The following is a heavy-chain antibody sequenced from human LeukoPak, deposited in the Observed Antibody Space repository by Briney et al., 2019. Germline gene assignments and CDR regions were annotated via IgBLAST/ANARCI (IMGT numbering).Heavy chain of an antibody. CDR2: IYYSGST. J-gene: IGHJ4*02. CDR1: GGSISSSSYY. Sequence: PSETLSLTCTVSGGSISSSSYYWGWIRQPPGKGLEWIGSIYYSGSTYYNPSLKSRVTISVDTSKNQFSLKLSSVTAADTAVYYCATYSGRDLDYWGQGTLVTVSS. D-gene: IGHD6-19*01. V-gene: IGHV4-39*01. CDR3: ATYSGRDLDY.